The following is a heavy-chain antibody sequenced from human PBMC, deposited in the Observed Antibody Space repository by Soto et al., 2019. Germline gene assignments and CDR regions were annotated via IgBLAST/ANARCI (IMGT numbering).Heavy chain of an antibody. Sequence: GGSLRLSCAASGFTFSSYGMHWVRQAPGKGLEWVAVISYDGSNKYYADSVKGRFTISRDNSKNTLYLQMNSLRAEDTAVYYCATHSGLDIVATSLDPWGQGTLVTVSS. CDR3: ATHSGLDIVATSLDP. V-gene: IGHV3-30*03. D-gene: IGHD5-12*01. CDR2: ISYDGSNK. J-gene: IGHJ5*02. CDR1: GFTFSSYG.